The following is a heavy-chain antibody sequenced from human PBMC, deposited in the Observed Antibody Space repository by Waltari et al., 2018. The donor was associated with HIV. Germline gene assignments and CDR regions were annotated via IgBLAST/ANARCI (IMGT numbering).Heavy chain of an antibody. CDR2: IWYDGSNK. CDR1: GFTFGRYG. Sequence: QVQVVQSGGGVVQPGRSLRLSCAGAGFTFGRYGMHWVAQAPGKGLEWVALIWYDGSNKYYADSVKGRFAISRDNSKNTVYLQMNSLRAEDTAVYYCARDRSSWYGKDYYYFGMDVWGQGTTVTVSS. V-gene: IGHV3-33*01. CDR3: ARDRSSWYGKDYYYFGMDV. J-gene: IGHJ6*02. D-gene: IGHD6-13*01.